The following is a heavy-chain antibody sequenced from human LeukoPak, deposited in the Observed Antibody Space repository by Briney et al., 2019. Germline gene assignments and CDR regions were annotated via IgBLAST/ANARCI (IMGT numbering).Heavy chain of an antibody. CDR1: GFTFSTYT. J-gene: IGHJ6*03. D-gene: IGHD3-10*02. CDR3: ARAGRKSRGVDLVRKKETGYYYYMDV. CDR2: ITASSTST. V-gene: IGHV3-21*01. Sequence: PGGSLRLSCAASGFTFSTYTMSWVRQAPGKGLEWVSSITASSTSTYYADSVKGRFTISRDNAKNSLYLQMNSLRAEDTAVYYCARAGRKSRGVDLVRKKETGYYYYMDVWGKGTTVTVSS.